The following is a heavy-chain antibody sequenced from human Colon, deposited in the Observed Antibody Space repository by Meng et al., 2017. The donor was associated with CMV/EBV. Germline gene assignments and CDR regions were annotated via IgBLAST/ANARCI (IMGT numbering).Heavy chain of an antibody. CDR1: GYTCSKSN. Sequence: ATGYTCSKSNKYWVRPAPEEEPEWMGLINPTGGSTNLEQEFQGRVTVTRATSTNTVYMELSSLRSDDTAVYYCASQAATHTYFDFWGHGTLVTVSS. CDR2: INPTGGST. J-gene: IGHJ4*01. CDR3: ASQAATHTYFDF. V-gene: IGHV1-46*01. D-gene: IGHD6-13*01.